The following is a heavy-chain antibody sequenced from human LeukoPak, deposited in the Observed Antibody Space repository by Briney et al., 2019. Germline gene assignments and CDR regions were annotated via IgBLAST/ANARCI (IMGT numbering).Heavy chain of an antibody. CDR1: GFTFSSYA. J-gene: IGHJ6*03. CDR2: ISGSGGST. D-gene: IGHD5-18*01. CDR3: AKSGQLWLYWYYYYMDV. V-gene: IGHV3-23*01. Sequence: AGGSLRLSCAASGFTFSSYAMSWVRQAPGKGLEWVSAISGSGGSTYYADSVKGRFTISRDNSKNTLYLQMNSLRAEDTAVYYCAKSGQLWLYWYYYYMDVWGKGTTVTVSS.